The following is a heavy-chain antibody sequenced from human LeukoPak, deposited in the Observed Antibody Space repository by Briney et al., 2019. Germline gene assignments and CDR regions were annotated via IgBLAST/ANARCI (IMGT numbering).Heavy chain of an antibody. Sequence: GGSLRLSCAASGFTFSNAWTRWVRHPPGKGLEWVGRIKSKTDGGTTDYAAPVKGRFTTSRDDSKNTLYLQMNSLQTEDTAVYYCARRKHSSGWSPNEYYFDHWGQGTLVTVSS. CDR2: IKSKTDGGTT. J-gene: IGHJ4*02. CDR3: ARRKHSSGWSPNEYYFDH. CDR1: GFTFSNAW. V-gene: IGHV3-15*01. D-gene: IGHD6-13*01.